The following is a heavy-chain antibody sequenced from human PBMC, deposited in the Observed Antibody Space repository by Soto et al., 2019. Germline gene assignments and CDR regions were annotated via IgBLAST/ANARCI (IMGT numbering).Heavy chain of an antibody. V-gene: IGHV3-23*01. CDR2: ISGSGGST. CDR1: GFTFSSYA. D-gene: IGHD3-3*01. CDR3: AKDTRVTIFGVVIAYGLGYGMDV. Sequence: GGSLRLSCAASGFTFSSYAMSWVRQAPGEGLEWVSAISGSGGSTYYADSVKGRFTISRDNSKNTLYLQMNSLRAEDTAVYYCAKDTRVTIFGVVIAYGLGYGMDVRVQGTTVTVSS. J-gene: IGHJ6*02.